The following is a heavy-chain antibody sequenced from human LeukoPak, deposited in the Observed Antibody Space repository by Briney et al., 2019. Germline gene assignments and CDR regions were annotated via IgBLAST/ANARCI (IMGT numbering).Heavy chain of an antibody. J-gene: IGHJ4*02. V-gene: IGHV1-2*02. CDR1: GYTFTGYY. CDR2: INPNSGGT. CDR3: AREWGAGIVLMVYAINGLRY. D-gene: IGHD2-8*01. Sequence: GASVKVSCEASGYTFTGYYMHWVRQAPGRGLEWMGWINPNSGGTNYAQKFQGRVTMTRDTSISTAYMELSRLRSDDTAVYYCAREWGAGIVLMVYAINGLRYWGQGTLVTVSS.